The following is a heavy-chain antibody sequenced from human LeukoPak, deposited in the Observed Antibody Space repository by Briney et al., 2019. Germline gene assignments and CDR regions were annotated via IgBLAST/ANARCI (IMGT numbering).Heavy chain of an antibody. D-gene: IGHD6-6*01. CDR3: ARDQEYSSSLDY. J-gene: IGHJ4*02. Sequence: GGSLRPSCAASGFTSSSYAMHWVRQAPGKGLEWVAVISYDGSNKYYADSVKGRFTISRDNSKNTLYLQMNSLRAEDTAVYYCARDQEYSSSLDYWGQGTLVTVSS. V-gene: IGHV3-30*01. CDR1: GFTSSSYA. CDR2: ISYDGSNK.